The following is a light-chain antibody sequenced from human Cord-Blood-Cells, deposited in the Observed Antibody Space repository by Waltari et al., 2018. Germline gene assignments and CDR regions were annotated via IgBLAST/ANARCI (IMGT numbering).Light chain of an antibody. CDR3: VLYMGSGIWV. CDR1: SGSVSTSYY. CDR2: STN. Sequence: QTVVTQEPSFSVSPGGTVTLTCGLSSGSVSTSYYPSWYQQTPGQAPRTLIYSTNTRSSGVPERFSGSILGNKAARTITGAQADDESDYYCVLYMGSGIWVFGGGTKLTVL. V-gene: IGLV8-61*01. J-gene: IGLJ3*02.